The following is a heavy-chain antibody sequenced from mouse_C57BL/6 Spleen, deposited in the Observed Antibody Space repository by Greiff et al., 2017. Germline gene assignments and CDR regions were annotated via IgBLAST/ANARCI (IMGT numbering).Heavy chain of an antibody. D-gene: IGHD1-1*01. CDR3: AREDSYYGSSLYYAMDY. Sequence: QVQLKQSGPELVQPGASVKISCKASGYAFSSSWMNWVKQRPGKGLEWIGRIYPGDGDTNYNGKFKGKATLTADKSSSTAYMQLSSLTSEDSAVYFCAREDSYYGSSLYYAMDYWGQGTSVTVSS. J-gene: IGHJ4*01. V-gene: IGHV1-82*01. CDR1: GYAFSSSW. CDR2: IYPGDGDT.